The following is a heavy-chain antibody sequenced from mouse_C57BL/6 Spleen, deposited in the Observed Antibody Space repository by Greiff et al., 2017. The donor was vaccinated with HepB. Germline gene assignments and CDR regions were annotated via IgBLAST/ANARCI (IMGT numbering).Heavy chain of an antibody. J-gene: IGHJ4*01. CDR2: IWSGGST. CDR3: ARFYGYDKGAMDY. CDR1: GFSLTSYG. Sequence: VHLVESGPGLVQPSQSLSITCTVSGFSLTSYGVHWVRQSPGKGLEWLGVIWSGGSTDYNAAFISRLSISKDNSKSQVFFKMNSLQADDTAIYYCARFYGYDKGAMDYWGQGTSVTVSS. V-gene: IGHV2-2*01. D-gene: IGHD2-2*01.